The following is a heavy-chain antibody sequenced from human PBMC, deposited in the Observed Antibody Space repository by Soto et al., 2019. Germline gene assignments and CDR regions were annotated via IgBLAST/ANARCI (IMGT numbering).Heavy chain of an antibody. D-gene: IGHD4-4*01. Sequence: AASVKVSCKASGNTVPNYAIHWVRQAPGQRLEWMGWISAGNGNTKYSQKFQGRVTITRDTSASTAYMELSSLRSEDTAVYYCASSYSNYALIDYYYYGMDVWGQGTRVTV. J-gene: IGHJ6*02. CDR1: GNTVPNYA. CDR3: ASSYSNYALIDYYYYGMDV. V-gene: IGHV1-3*01. CDR2: ISAGNGNT.